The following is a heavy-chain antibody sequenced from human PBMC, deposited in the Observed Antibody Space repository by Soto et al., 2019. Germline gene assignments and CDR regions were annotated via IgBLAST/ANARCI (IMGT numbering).Heavy chain of an antibody. CDR2: IYNSGIT. V-gene: IGHV4-30-4*01. J-gene: IGHJ5*02. CDR3: ARGVKVFGLVSRFWFDP. Sequence: SETLSLTCTVSGGSISSGDYSWSWVRQSPGKGLEWIGHIYNSGITYYNPSLKSRVVISIDTSRNQFSLRLNSLTAADRAVYFCARGVKVFGLVSRFWFDPWGQXTVVTVSS. CDR1: GGSISSGDYS. D-gene: IGHD3-3*01.